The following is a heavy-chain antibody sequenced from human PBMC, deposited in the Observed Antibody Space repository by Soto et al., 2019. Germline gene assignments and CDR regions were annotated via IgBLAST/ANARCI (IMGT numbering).Heavy chain of an antibody. CDR3: ETPQGYDDGLDS. Sequence: QVQLVQSWAEVKKPGASVKVSCKTPGYIVTRYNIHWVRQAAGQRHEWMAWINVGNGNTRYSQKFQGRLTLTRDTHGNTAYLKLNSLISEDTAVYCCETPQGYDDGLDSWGQGTLVTVSS. D-gene: IGHD3-16*01. J-gene: IGHJ4*02. V-gene: IGHV1-3*01. CDR1: GYIVTRYN. CDR2: INVGNGNT.